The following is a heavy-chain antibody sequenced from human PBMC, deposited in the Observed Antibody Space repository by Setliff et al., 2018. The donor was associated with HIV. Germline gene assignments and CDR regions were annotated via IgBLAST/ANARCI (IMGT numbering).Heavy chain of an antibody. CDR2: LYNSRGT. D-gene: IGHD3-10*01. Sequence: SETLSLTCAVYGYSIRSSYWGGWIRQPPGKGLEWIGYLYNSRGTYYNPSLKIRVTMSVDTSKNQFSLKVRSVTAVDTAVYYCARSALWFGKADWYVDLWGRGTLVTVSS. J-gene: IGHJ2*01. CDR1: GYSIRSSYW. CDR3: ARSALWFGKADWYVDL. V-gene: IGHV4-28*01.